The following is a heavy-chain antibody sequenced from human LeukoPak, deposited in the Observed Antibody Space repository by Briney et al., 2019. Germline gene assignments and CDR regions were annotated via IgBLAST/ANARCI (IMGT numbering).Heavy chain of an antibody. CDR1: GYTFTSYA. Sequence: ASVKVSCKASGYTFTSYAMNWVRQAPGQGLEWMGGIIPIFGTANYAQKFQGRVTITADESTSTAYMELSSLRSEDTAVYYCAVPYSGYDVFDYWGQGTLVTVSS. CDR2: IIPIFGTA. D-gene: IGHD5-12*01. CDR3: AVPYSGYDVFDY. V-gene: IGHV1-69*13. J-gene: IGHJ4*02.